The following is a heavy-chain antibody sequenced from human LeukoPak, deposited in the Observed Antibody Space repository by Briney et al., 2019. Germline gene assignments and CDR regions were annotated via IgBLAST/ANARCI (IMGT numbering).Heavy chain of an antibody. CDR1: GFTFSSYA. D-gene: IGHD3-10*01. J-gene: IGHJ5*02. V-gene: IGHV3-23*01. Sequence: GGSLRLSCAASGFTFSSYAMSWDRQAPGKGLEWVSAISGSGGSTYYADSVKGRFTISRDNSKNTLYLQMNSLRAEDTAVYYCAEPYMVRGVIQRFDPWGQGTLVTVSS. CDR3: AEPYMVRGVIQRFDP. CDR2: ISGSGGST.